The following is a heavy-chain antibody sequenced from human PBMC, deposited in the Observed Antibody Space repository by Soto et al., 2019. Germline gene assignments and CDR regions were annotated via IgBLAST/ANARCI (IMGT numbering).Heavy chain of an antibody. V-gene: IGHV1-69*01. Sequence: QVQLVQSGAEVKKPGSSVKVSCKTSGVSFNNNGIGWVRQAPGHGLEWMGGVSPPFRTSNYARKFQGRFSITADASTGTVNMERSSLTSEDTAQYYCARVLYYGSGSYSPYGMDVWGQGTTVTVSS. J-gene: IGHJ6*02. CDR3: ARVLYYGSGSYSPYGMDV. D-gene: IGHD3-10*01. CDR1: GVSFNNNG. CDR2: VSPPFRTS.